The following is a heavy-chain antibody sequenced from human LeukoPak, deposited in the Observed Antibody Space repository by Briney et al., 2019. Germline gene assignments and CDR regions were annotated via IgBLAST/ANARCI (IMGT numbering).Heavy chain of an antibody. D-gene: IGHD3-10*01. CDR1: GYIFTGYY. CDR2: IIPNSGGT. J-gene: IGHJ4*02. CDR3: ARDPSITMVRGARDY. Sequence: ASVKVSCKASGYIFTGYYMHWVRQAPGQGLEWMGRIIPNSGGTNYAQKFQGRVTMNRDTSISTAYMELSRLRSDDTAVYYCARDPSITMVRGARDYWGQGTLVTVSS. V-gene: IGHV1-2*06.